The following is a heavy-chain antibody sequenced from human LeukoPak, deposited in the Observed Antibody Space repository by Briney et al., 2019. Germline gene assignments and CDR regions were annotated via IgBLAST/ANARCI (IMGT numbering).Heavy chain of an antibody. Sequence: SETLSLTCTVSGYSISSDYYWGWIRQPPGKGLEWIGSIYHSGSTYYKPSLKSRVTISVDTSKNQFSLMLRSVTAADTAVYYCARKQLVHWYFDLWGRGTLVTVSS. V-gene: IGHV4-38-2*02. CDR1: GYSISSDYY. D-gene: IGHD6-6*01. J-gene: IGHJ2*01. CDR2: IYHSGST. CDR3: ARKQLVHWYFDL.